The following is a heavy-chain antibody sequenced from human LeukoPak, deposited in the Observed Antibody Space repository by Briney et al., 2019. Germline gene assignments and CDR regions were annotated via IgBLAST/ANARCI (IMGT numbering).Heavy chain of an antibody. V-gene: IGHV1-2*02. CDR3: AIGYCSSTSCERYFQH. CDR2: INPNSGGT. J-gene: IGHJ1*01. Sequence: ASVKVSCKASGYTFTCYYMHWVRQAPGQGLEWMGWINPNSGGTNYAQKFQGRVTMTRDTSISTAYMELSRLRSDDTAVYYCAIGYCSSTSCERYFQHWGQGTLVTVSS. D-gene: IGHD2-2*01. CDR1: GYTFTCYY.